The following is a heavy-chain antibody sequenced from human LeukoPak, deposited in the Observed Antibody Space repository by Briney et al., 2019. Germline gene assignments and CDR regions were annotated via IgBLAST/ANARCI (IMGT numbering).Heavy chain of an antibody. Sequence: GGSLRLSCAASGLTFSTYAMRWIRQAPGKGLEWVSSIGGGGTTSYADSVKGRFTISRDNAKNSLYLQMNSLRDEDTAVYYCASLSMVRGVIIQDWGQGTLVTVSS. CDR1: GLTFSTYA. CDR2: IGGGGTT. D-gene: IGHD3-10*01. V-gene: IGHV3-69-1*01. CDR3: ASLSMVRGVIIQD. J-gene: IGHJ4*02.